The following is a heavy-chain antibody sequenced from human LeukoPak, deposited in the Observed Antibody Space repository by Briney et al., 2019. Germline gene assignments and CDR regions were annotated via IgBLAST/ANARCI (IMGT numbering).Heavy chain of an antibody. V-gene: IGHV3-21*01. D-gene: IGHD6-13*01. J-gene: IGHJ4*02. CDR3: ARAGSSSWYLVAY. CDR2: ISSSSSYI. CDR1: GFTFSSYS. Sequence: PGGSLRLSCAASGFTFSSYSMNWVRQAPGKGLGWVSSISSSSSYIYYADSVKGRFTISRDNAKNSLYLQMNSLRAEDTAVYYCARAGSSSWYLVAYWGQGTLVTVSS.